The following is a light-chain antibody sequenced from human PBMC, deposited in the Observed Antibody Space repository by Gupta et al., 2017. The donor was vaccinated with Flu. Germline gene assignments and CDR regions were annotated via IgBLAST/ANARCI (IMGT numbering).Light chain of an antibody. V-gene: IGKV3-20*01. CDR2: AAS. Sequence: EIVLTQSPGTLSLSPGESATLSSRASQSVSSSYLAWYQQKPGQAPRLLIYAASSRDTGIPDRFSGSGSGTDFTLTISRVEAEDFAVYYCKQYGSSPKTFGQGTKVEIK. CDR3: KQYGSSPKT. CDR1: QSVSSSY. J-gene: IGKJ1*01.